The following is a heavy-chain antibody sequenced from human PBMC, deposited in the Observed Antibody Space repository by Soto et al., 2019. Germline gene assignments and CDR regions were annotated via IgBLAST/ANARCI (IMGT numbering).Heavy chain of an antibody. CDR3: ARPYSSGWYGDLDY. CDR1: GFTFSSYA. Sequence: PGGSLRLSCAASGFTFSSYAMSWVRQAPGKGLEWVSAISGSGGSTYYADSVKGRFTISRDNSKNTLYLQMNSLRAEDTAVYYCARPYSSGWYGDLDYWGQGTLVTVSS. CDR2: ISGSGGST. V-gene: IGHV3-23*01. J-gene: IGHJ4*02. D-gene: IGHD6-19*01.